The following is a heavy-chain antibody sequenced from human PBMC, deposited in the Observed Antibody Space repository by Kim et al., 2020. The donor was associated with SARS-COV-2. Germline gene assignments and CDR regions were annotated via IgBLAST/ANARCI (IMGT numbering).Heavy chain of an antibody. J-gene: IGHJ4*02. D-gene: IGHD3-22*01. Sequence: SLQSRVTISVHTTKNQFSLKLSSVTAADTAVYYCARARITMIVVVTYFDYWGQGTLVTVSS. CDR3: ARARITMIVVVTYFDY. V-gene: IGHV4-31*02.